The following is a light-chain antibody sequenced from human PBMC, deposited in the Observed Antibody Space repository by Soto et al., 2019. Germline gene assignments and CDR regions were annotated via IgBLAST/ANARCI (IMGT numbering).Light chain of an antibody. Sequence: EIVLTQSPATLSLSPGERATLSFRASPSVSNYLAWYQQTPGQTPRLLIYDASNSATGIPARFSGSGSETDFTLNISTLEAADFAVEFGQQCSTLLPCGGGTKVEIK. CDR3: QQCSTLLP. V-gene: IGKV3-11*01. CDR2: DAS. CDR1: PSVSNY. J-gene: IGKJ4*01.